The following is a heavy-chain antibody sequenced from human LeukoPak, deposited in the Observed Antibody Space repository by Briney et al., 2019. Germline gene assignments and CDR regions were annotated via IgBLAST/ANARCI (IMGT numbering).Heavy chain of an antibody. V-gene: IGHV3-30*03. CDR2: ISYDGSNK. CDR1: GFTFSSYG. J-gene: IGHJ3*02. D-gene: IGHD3-9*01. Sequence: GGSLRLSCAASGFTFSSYGMHWVRQAPGKGLEWVAVISYDGSNKYYADSVKGRFTISRDNSKNTLYLQMNSLRAEDTAVYYCAREMETIYYDILTGYYRQDAFDIWGQGTMVTVSS. CDR3: AREMETIYYDILTGYYRQDAFDI.